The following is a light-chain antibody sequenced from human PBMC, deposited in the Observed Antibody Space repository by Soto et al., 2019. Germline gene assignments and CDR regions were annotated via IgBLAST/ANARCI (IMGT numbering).Light chain of an antibody. CDR1: SSDVGGYNY. Sequence: QSALTQPASVSGSPGQSITISCTGTSSDVGGYNYVSWYQQHPGKAPKLMIYDVGNRPSGVSNRFSGSKSGNTASLTISGLRAEDEADYYCSSYTSSSTPYVFGTGTKLTVL. CDR3: SSYTSSSTPYV. V-gene: IGLV2-14*01. J-gene: IGLJ1*01. CDR2: DVG.